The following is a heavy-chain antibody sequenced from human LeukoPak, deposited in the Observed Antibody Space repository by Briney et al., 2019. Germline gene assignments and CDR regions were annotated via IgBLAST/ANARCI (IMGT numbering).Heavy chain of an antibody. CDR2: ISSSSSYI. Sequence: PGGSLRLSCAASGFTFSSYSMNWVRQAPGKGLEWVSSISSSSSYIYYADSVKGRFTISRDNAKNSLYLQMNSLRAEDTAVYYCARDRTGDFLTDYWGQGTLVTVSS. CDR1: GFTFSSYS. CDR3: ARDRTGDFLTDY. J-gene: IGHJ4*02. V-gene: IGHV3-21*01. D-gene: IGHD7-27*01.